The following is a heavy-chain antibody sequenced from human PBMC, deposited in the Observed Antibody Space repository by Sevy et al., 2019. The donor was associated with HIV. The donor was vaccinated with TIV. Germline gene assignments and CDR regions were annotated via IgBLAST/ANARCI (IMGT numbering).Heavy chain of an antibody. CDR1: GFTFSSYS. CDR3: ARLDLSGWYFDF. Sequence: GGSLRLSCVASGFTFSSYSMNWVRQAPGKGLEWVSYISSSSDSSRTLYYADSVKGRFSISRDNAKNSVHLQMTSLRVEDTAVYYCARLDLSGWYFDFWGHRTLVTVSS. D-gene: IGHD6-19*01. CDR2: ISSSSDSSRTL. V-gene: IGHV3-48*01. J-gene: IGHJ4*01.